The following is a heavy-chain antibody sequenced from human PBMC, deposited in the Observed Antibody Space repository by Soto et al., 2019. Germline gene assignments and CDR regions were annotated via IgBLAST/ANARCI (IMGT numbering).Heavy chain of an antibody. CDR1: GFTFDDYA. CDR3: AKIFGEWLDAFDI. Sequence: DVQLVESGGGLVQPGRSLRLSCAASGFTFDDYAMHWVRQAPGKGLEWVSGISWNSGSIGYADSVKGRFTISRDNAKNSLYLQMNSLRAEDTALYYCAKIFGEWLDAFDIWGQGTMVTVSS. J-gene: IGHJ3*02. D-gene: IGHD3-10*01. V-gene: IGHV3-9*01. CDR2: ISWNSGSI.